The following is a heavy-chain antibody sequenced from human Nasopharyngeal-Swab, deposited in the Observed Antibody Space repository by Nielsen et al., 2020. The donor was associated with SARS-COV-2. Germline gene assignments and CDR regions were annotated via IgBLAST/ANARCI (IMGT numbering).Heavy chain of an antibody. V-gene: IGHV1-69*13. CDR1: GGTFRNYG. CDR3: ARDSDYGDYIGWFDP. D-gene: IGHD4-17*01. J-gene: IGHJ5*02. CDR2: VMPKIDTA. Sequence: SVKVSCKTSGGTFRNYGISWVRQAPGQGLEWMGGVMPKIDTANYAQKFQDRVTITADESTSTAYLELISLTSDDTAVYYCARDSDYGDYIGWFDPWGQGTLVTVSS.